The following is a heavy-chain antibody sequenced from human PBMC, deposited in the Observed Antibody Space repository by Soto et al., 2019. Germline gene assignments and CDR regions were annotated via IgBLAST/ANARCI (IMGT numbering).Heavy chain of an antibody. CDR3: AQTLGLAVAGPGRFDL. D-gene: IGHD6-19*01. CDR2: ITPMFGTA. V-gene: IGHV1-69*12. CDR1: GGTFSRNA. J-gene: IGHJ2*01. Sequence: QVQLVQSGAEVKKNGSSVKVSCKASGGTFSRNAISWVRQAPGQGLEWMGGITPMFGTANYAQRFQGRVTITADESTSTAYMQLSSLRSDDTAVYYCAQTLGLAVAGPGRFDLWGRGTLVTVSS.